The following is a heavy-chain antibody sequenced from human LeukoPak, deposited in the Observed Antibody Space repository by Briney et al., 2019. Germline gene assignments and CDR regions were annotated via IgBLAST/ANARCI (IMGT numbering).Heavy chain of an antibody. D-gene: IGHD3-10*01. CDR3: ARQLLWFGELFKYYYGMDV. CDR2: ISSSGSTI. J-gene: IGHJ6*02. CDR1: GFSFSNYS. Sequence: GGSLRLSFAASGFSFSNYSMNWVRQTPGKGLEWVSYISSSGSTIYYADSVKGRFTISRDNAKNSLYLQMNSLRAEDTAVYYCARQLLWFGELFKYYYGMDVWGQGTTVTVSS. V-gene: IGHV3-48*04.